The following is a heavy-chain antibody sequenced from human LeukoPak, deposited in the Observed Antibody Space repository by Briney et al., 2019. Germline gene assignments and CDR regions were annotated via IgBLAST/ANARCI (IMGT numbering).Heavy chain of an antibody. Sequence: PSETLSLTCSVSGGSISSYYWSWIRQPPGKGLEWIGYIYYSGSTNYNPSLKSRVTISVDTSKNHFSLKLSSVTAADTAVYYCARGGSYLSAFDIWGQGTMVTVSS. J-gene: IGHJ3*02. CDR1: GGSISSYY. D-gene: IGHD1-26*01. CDR2: IYYSGST. CDR3: ARGGSYLSAFDI. V-gene: IGHV4-59*01.